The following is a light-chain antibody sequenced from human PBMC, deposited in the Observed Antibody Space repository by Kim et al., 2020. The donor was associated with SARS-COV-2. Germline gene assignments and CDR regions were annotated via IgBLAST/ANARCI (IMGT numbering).Light chain of an antibody. Sequence: DIQMTQSPSTLSASIGDRVTITCRASQSISSWLAWYQQIPGKAPKLLIYKASSLETGVPLRFYGSGSGTEFTLTISSLQPDDFATYFCQQYKSYPFTFGPGTKVDIK. CDR3: QQYKSYPFT. V-gene: IGKV1-5*03. CDR1: QSISSW. J-gene: IGKJ3*01. CDR2: KAS.